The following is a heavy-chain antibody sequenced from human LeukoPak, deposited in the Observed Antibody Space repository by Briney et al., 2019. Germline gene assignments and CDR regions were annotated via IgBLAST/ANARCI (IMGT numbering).Heavy chain of an antibody. D-gene: IGHD6-6*01. CDR3: ARGRGWSSSSYDY. Sequence: PSETLSLTCAVYGGSFSGYSWSWIRQPPGKGLEWIGEINHSGSTNYNPSLKSRVTKSVDTSKNQFSLKLSSVTAADTAVYYCARGRGWSSSSYDYWGQGTLVTVSS. V-gene: IGHV4-34*01. CDR2: INHSGST. CDR1: GGSFSGYS. J-gene: IGHJ4*02.